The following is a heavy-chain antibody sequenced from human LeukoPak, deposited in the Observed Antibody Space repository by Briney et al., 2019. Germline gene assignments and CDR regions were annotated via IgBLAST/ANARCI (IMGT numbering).Heavy chain of an antibody. CDR3: ARQGPRAEFDY. Sequence: GGSLKLSCAASGLTFSDSAMHWVRQASGKGLEWVGRIRSRANNYATAYAASVKGRFTISRDNAKSSLYLQVNSLRAEDTAVYYCARQGPRAEFDYWGQGTLVTVSS. V-gene: IGHV3-73*01. J-gene: IGHJ4*02. CDR2: IRSRANNYAT. CDR1: GLTFSDSA.